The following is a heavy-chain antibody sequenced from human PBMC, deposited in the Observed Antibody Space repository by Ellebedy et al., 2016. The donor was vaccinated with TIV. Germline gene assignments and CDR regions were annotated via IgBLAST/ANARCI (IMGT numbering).Heavy chain of an antibody. D-gene: IGHD6-19*01. CDR1: GYTFTSYY. J-gene: IGHJ5*02. V-gene: IGHV1-46*04. Sequence: AASVKVSCKASGYTFTSYYMHWVRQAPGQGLEWMGIINPSGGSTSYAQKLQGRVTMTRDTSTSTVYMELSSLRSEDTAVYYCAREGAVAGSEYNWFDPWGQGTLVTVSS. CDR3: AREGAVAGSEYNWFDP. CDR2: INPSGGST.